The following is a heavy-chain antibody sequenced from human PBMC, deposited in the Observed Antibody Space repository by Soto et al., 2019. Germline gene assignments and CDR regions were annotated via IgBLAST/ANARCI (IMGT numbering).Heavy chain of an antibody. J-gene: IGHJ5*02. CDR1: GYSFTSYW. D-gene: IGHD3-3*02. CDR3: AGHTLAHFWSGSPTNNRFDH. Sequence: GESLKISRKGSGYSFTSYWIGWVRQMPGEGAEWVRIFYPGDSYTRYSPSFQGQVTISADKSISTAYLQWSRRNDSDTAMYYSAGHTLAHFWSGSPTNNRFDHWGQGTLVTVSS. CDR2: FYPGDSYT. V-gene: IGHV5-51*01.